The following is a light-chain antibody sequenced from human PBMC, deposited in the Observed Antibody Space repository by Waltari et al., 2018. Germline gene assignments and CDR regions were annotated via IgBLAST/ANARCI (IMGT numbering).Light chain of an antibody. V-gene: IGKV1-5*03. Sequence: DIQMTQSPSTLSASVGDSVPIPCRASQTIGSWLAWYQQKPGKDPKLLIYQAVNLESGVPSRFSGGESGIEFSLTISSLQPDDFATYYCQHYIRYPVTFGQGTKLELK. CDR3: QHYIRYPVT. CDR1: QTIGSW. J-gene: IGKJ2*01. CDR2: QAV.